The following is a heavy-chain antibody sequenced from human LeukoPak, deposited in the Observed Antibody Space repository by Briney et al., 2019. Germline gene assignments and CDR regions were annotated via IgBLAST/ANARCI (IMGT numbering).Heavy chain of an antibody. V-gene: IGHV3-9*01. CDR3: ARRSGIAVAGAFDY. CDR1: GFTFDDYA. CDR2: ISWNSGSI. Sequence: GGSLRLSCAASGFTFDDYAMHWVRQAPGKGLEWVSGISWNSGSIGYADSVKGRFTISRDNSKNTLYLQMNSLRAEDTTVYYCARRSGIAVAGAFDYWGQGTLVTVSS. J-gene: IGHJ4*02. D-gene: IGHD6-19*01.